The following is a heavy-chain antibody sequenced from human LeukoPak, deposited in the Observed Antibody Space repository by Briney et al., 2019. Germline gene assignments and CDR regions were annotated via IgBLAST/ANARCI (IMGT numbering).Heavy chain of an antibody. CDR3: ARGLMVMSYYYYMDV. Sequence: SETLSLTCTVSGGSISSYYWSWIRQPPGKGLEWIGYIYYSGSTNYNPSLKSRVTISVDTSKNQFSLKLSSVTAADTAVYYCARGLMVMSYYYYMDVWGKGTTVTVSS. D-gene: IGHD2-8*01. J-gene: IGHJ6*03. CDR2: IYYSGST. CDR1: GGSISSYY. V-gene: IGHV4-59*01.